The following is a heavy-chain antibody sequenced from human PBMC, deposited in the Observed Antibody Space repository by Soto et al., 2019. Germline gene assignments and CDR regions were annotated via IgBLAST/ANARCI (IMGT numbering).Heavy chain of an antibody. Sequence: PSETLSLTCTVSGGSISSGGYYWSWIRQHPGKGLEWIGYIYYSGSTYYNPSLKSRVTISVDTSKNQFSLKLSSVTAADTAVYYCARARNLTYYYDSSGYSLDYWGQGTLVTVSS. CDR2: IYYSGST. V-gene: IGHV4-31*03. CDR3: ARARNLTYYYDSSGYSLDY. D-gene: IGHD3-22*01. J-gene: IGHJ4*02. CDR1: GGSISSGGYY.